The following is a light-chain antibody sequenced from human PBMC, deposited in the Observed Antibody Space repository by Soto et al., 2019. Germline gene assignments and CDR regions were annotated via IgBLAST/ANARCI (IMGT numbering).Light chain of an antibody. Sequence: QSALTQPASVSGSPGQSITISCTGTSGDIGSYNHVSWYQQHPGKAPTLMIFDVDNRPSGVSNRFSGSKSGDTASLSISGLQAEDEADYYCCSHTSGSTLYVCGTGTKVTIL. CDR3: CSHTSGSTLYV. V-gene: IGLV2-14*03. CDR1: SGDIGSYNH. CDR2: DVD. J-gene: IGLJ1*01.